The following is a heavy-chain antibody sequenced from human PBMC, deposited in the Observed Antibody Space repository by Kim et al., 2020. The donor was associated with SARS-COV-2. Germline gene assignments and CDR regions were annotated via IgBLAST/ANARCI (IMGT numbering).Heavy chain of an antibody. J-gene: IGHJ6*02. D-gene: IGHD5-18*01. CDR3: ARDRDGYSYGSSGMDV. V-gene: IGHV3-30*07. Sequence: SWRGRFPISGDNSKNTVYLQMNSLGAEDTAVYYCARDRDGYSYGSSGMDVWGQGTTVTVSS.